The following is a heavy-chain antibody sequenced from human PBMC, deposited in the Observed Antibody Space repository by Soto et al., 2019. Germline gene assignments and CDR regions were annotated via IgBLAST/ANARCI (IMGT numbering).Heavy chain of an antibody. Sequence: QVQLVQSGAEVKKPGSSVKVSCKASGGTFSSYTISWVRQAPGQGLEWMGRIIPILGIANYAQKFQGRVTITADKSTSTADMELSSLRSEDTAVYYCARASSGSYYLDAFDIWGQGTMVTVSS. V-gene: IGHV1-69*02. J-gene: IGHJ3*02. D-gene: IGHD3-10*01. CDR2: IIPILGIA. CDR3: ARASSGSYYLDAFDI. CDR1: GGTFSSYT.